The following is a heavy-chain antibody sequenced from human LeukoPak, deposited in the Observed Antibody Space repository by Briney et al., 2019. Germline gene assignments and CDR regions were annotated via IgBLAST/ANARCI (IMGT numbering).Heavy chain of an antibody. D-gene: IGHD3-22*01. V-gene: IGHV3-23*01. J-gene: IGHJ4*02. Sequence: GGSLRLSCAASGFTFSSYAMSWVRQAPGKGLEWVSAISGSGGSTYYADSVKGRFTISRDNSKNTLYLQMNSLRAEDTAVYYCAKDMSAWLSRGESDYWGQGTLVTVSS. CDR3: AKDMSAWLSRGESDY. CDR1: GFTFSSYA. CDR2: ISGSGGST.